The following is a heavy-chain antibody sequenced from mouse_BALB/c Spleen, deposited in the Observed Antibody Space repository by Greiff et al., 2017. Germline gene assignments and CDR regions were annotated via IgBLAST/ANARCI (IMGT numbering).Heavy chain of an antibody. CDR3: ARRPYYAMDY. CDR1: GFNIKDTY. Sequence: VQLKESGAELVKPGASVKLSCTASGFNIKDTYMHWVKQRPEQGLEWIGRIDPANGNTKYDPKFQGKATITADTSSNTAYLQLSSLTSEDTAVYYCARRPYYAMDYWGQGTSVTVSS. CDR2: IDPANGNT. J-gene: IGHJ4*01. V-gene: IGHV14-3*02.